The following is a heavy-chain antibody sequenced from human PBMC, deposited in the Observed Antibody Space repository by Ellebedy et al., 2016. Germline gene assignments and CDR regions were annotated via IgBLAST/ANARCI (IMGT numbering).Heavy chain of an antibody. Sequence: GESLKISXAVSGFTFISYSMKWVRQTPGKGLEWVSYISPTSGSTIYYADSVKGRFTISRDNAKNSVYLQMNSLRDEDTAVYYCTRGGLDNSFDVWGQGAMVTVSS. CDR2: ISPTSGSTI. CDR1: GFTFISYS. J-gene: IGHJ3*01. V-gene: IGHV3-48*02. D-gene: IGHD3-16*01. CDR3: TRGGLDNSFDV.